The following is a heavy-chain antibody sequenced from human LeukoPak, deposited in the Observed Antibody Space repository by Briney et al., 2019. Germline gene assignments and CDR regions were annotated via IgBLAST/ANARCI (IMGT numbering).Heavy chain of an antibody. D-gene: IGHD3-3*01. CDR1: GYTFTGYY. Sequence: VASVKVSCKASGYTFTGYYMHWVRQAPGQGLEWMGWINPNSGGTNYAQKFQGRVTMTRDTSISTAYMELSRLRSDDTAVYYCARDPRLRFLEWLQDAFDIWGQGTMVTVSS. CDR3: ARDPRLRFLEWLQDAFDI. V-gene: IGHV1-2*02. CDR2: INPNSGGT. J-gene: IGHJ3*02.